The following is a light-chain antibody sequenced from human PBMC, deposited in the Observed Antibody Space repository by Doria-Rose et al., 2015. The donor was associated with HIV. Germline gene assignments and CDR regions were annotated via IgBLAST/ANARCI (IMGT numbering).Light chain of an antibody. CDR2: DGS. CDR3: HQYGTSWT. CDR1: QSFSSTY. J-gene: IGKJ1*01. Sequence: TQSPGTLSLSPGGRATLSCRASQSFSSTYLAWYQQKPGQAPSLLIYDGSTRATGIPDRFSASGSGTDFTLTINRLEPEDFALYYRHQYGTSWTFGQGTKVEI. V-gene: IGKV3-20*01.